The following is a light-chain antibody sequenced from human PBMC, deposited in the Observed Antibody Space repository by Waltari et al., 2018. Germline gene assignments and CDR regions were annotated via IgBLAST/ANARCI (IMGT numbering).Light chain of an antibody. J-gene: IGKJ2*01. CDR3: QQTYRTPHT. V-gene: IGKV1-39*01. Sequence: DIQMTQSPSSLSASVGDRVTLTFRASQSLDNFLNWYQQRPGRAPDRLIYAASTLQSGVPSRFSGSGSGADFSLTISSLQPEDFAIYYCQQTYRTPHTFGQGTKLDI. CDR1: QSLDNF. CDR2: AAS.